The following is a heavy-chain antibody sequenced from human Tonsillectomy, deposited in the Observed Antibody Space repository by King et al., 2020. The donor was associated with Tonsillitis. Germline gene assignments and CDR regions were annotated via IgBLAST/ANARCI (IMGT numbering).Heavy chain of an antibody. D-gene: IGHD5-12*01. CDR1: GFTFTSSA. J-gene: IGHJ4*02. CDR2: IVVGSGNT. V-gene: IGHV1-58*02. CDR3: AAGQSSGDDFPL. Sequence: QLVESGPEVKKPGTSVKVSCKASGFTFTSSAMQWVRQARGQRLEWIGWIVVGSGNTNYAQKFQERVTITRYMSTSTAYMELSRLRSEETAVYYCAAGQSSGDDFPLWGQGTLVTVSS.